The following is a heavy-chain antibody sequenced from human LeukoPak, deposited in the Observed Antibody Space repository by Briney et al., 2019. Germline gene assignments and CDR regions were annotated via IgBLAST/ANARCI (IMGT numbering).Heavy chain of an antibody. V-gene: IGHV3-53*01. J-gene: IGHJ5*02. Sequence: WGSLRFSCAASGFTVSGTHMSWVRQAPGKGLEWVSAMYTGGTTYYADSVMGRFTVYRDNSRNNVFLHMNSLRVDDTAVYYCAKDEETSGCGLTSWGQGSLVGVCS. CDR2: MYTGGTT. CDR1: GFTVSGTH. D-gene: IGHD2-15*01. CDR3: AKDEETSGCGLTS.